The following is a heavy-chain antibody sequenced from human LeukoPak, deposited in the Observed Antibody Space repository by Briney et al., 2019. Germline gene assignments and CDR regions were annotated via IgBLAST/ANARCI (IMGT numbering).Heavy chain of an antibody. J-gene: IGHJ3*02. Sequence: GGSLRLSCAASGFTFDDYAMSWVRQAPGKGLEWVSSISSSSSYIYYADSVKGRFTISRDNAKNSLYLQMNSLRAEDTAVYYCARRYCSGGSCYSAFDIWGQGTMVTVSS. D-gene: IGHD2-15*01. V-gene: IGHV3-21*01. CDR1: GFTFDDYA. CDR2: ISSSSSYI. CDR3: ARRYCSGGSCYSAFDI.